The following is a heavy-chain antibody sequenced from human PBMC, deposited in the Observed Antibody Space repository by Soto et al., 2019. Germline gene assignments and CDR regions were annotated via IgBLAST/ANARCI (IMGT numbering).Heavy chain of an antibody. D-gene: IGHD3-3*01. CDR3: ARDLSLRFLNLKHYYVMDV. V-gene: IGHV1-69*13. CDR1: GGTFSSYA. Sequence: GASVKVSCKASGGTFSSYAISWVRQAPGQGLEWMGGIIPIFGTANYAQKFQGRVTITADESTSTAYMELSSLRSEDTAVYYCARDLSLRFLNLKHYYVMDVWGKGTTVTVSS. J-gene: IGHJ6*04. CDR2: IIPIFGTA.